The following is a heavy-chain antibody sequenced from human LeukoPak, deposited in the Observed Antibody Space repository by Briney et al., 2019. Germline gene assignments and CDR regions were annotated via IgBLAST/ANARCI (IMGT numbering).Heavy chain of an antibody. D-gene: IGHD6-19*01. CDR3: ARSDSSGWSDY. Sequence: SETLSLTCAVYGGSFSGYYWSWIRQPPGKGLEWIGYIYYSGSTNYNPSLKSRVTISVDTSKNQFSLKLSSVTAADTAVYYCARSDSSGWSDYWGQGTLVTVSP. J-gene: IGHJ4*02. V-gene: IGHV4-59*01. CDR2: IYYSGST. CDR1: GGSFSGYY.